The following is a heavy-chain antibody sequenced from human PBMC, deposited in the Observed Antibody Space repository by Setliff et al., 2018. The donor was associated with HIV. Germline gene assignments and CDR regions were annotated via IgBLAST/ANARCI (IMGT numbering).Heavy chain of an antibody. J-gene: IGHJ3*02. CDR3: ARLTGVDSILLLPTTLPLHAFDI. V-gene: IGHV4-59*01. Sequence: SETLSLTCTVSGGSISSYYWSWIRQSPGEGLEWIGYIYYTHSGSGSSYYNPSLKSRVTMSVDTSRNQISLKLRSVTAADTAVYFCARLTGVDSILLLPTTLPLHAFDIWGQGAVVTVSS. CDR1: GGSISSYY. CDR2: IYYTHSGSGSS. D-gene: IGHD2-8*01.